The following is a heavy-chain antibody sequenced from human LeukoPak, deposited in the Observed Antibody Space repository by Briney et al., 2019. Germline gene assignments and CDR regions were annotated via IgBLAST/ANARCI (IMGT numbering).Heavy chain of an antibody. Sequence: GGSLRLSCAAPGFTVSSHYMSWVRQAPGKGLEWVSVTDSGGSTSYADSVKGRFTISRDTSKNTLYLQMNGLRAEDTAVYYCAKDEVATGIIEYYFDYWGQGTLVTVSS. CDR2: TDSGGST. D-gene: IGHD6-13*01. CDR3: AKDEVATGIIEYYFDY. CDR1: GFTVSSHY. V-gene: IGHV3-53*01. J-gene: IGHJ4*02.